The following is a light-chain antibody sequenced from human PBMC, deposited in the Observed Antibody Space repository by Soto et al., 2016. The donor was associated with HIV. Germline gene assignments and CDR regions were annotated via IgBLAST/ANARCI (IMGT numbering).Light chain of an antibody. J-gene: IGLJ3*02. V-gene: IGLV3-21*01. Sequence: SYELTQPPSVSVAPGKTARINCGGNNIGRKSVHWYQQRPGQAPVLVMYDDSDRPSGIPERFSGSNSGNTATLTISRAEAGGWRPTITGQVFETSDLPNWVFGGGTKLTIL. CDR1: NIGRKS. CDR3: QVFETSDLPNWV. CDR2: DDS.